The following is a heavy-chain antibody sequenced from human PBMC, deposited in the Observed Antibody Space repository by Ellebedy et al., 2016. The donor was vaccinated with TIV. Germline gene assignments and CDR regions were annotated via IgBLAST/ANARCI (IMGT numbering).Heavy chain of an antibody. Sequence: SVKVSXKASGGTFSSYAISWVRQAPGQGLEWMGGIIPIFGTANYAQKFQGRVTITADESTSTAYMELSSLRSEDTAVYYCARVLYGGNPNLNYFDYWGQGTLVTVSS. CDR1: GGTFSSYA. CDR2: IIPIFGTA. J-gene: IGHJ4*02. V-gene: IGHV1-69*13. CDR3: ARVLYGGNPNLNYFDY. D-gene: IGHD4-23*01.